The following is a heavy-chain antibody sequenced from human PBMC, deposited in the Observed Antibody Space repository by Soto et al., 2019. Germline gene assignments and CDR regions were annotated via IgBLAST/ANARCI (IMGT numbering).Heavy chain of an antibody. V-gene: IGHV1-69*13. Sequence: SVKVSCKASGGTFSSYAISWVRQAPGQGLEWMGGIIPIFGTANYAQKFQGRVTITADESTSTAYMELSSLRSEDTAVYYCARGPPGSCSGGSCYLNWFDPWGQGTLVTVSS. CDR1: GGTFSSYA. D-gene: IGHD2-15*01. CDR2: IIPIFGTA. J-gene: IGHJ5*02. CDR3: ARGPPGSCSGGSCYLNWFDP.